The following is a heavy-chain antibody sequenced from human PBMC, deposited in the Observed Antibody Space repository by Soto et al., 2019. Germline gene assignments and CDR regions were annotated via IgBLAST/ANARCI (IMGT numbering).Heavy chain of an antibody. CDR2: ISGSGDST. Sequence: EVQLLESGGGLVWPGGSLRLSCAASGFTFSNYAMSWVRQAPGKGLEWVSGISGSGDSTYYADSVKGRFTISRDNSKNTVYLQMNTLRAEDSAVYYCTKESAASFDSWGQGTLVTVSS. CDR3: TKESAASFDS. V-gene: IGHV3-23*01. CDR1: GFTFSNYA. J-gene: IGHJ4*02. D-gene: IGHD2-15*01.